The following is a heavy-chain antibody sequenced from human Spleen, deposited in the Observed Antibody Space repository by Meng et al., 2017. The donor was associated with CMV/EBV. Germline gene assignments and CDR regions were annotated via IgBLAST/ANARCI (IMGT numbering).Heavy chain of an antibody. CDR3: ARIERRQILKYCGSDCSTTDY. Sequence: NGRGRNWVGQVGGKELECIGKVYRSGGTNYNQCLKSRVTISVNKFENQFSLKMGCVTAADTAVYYCARIERRQILKYCGSDCSTTDYWGQGTLVTVSS. CDR1: NGRG. J-gene: IGHJ4*02. V-gene: IGHV4-4*02. D-gene: IGHD2-21*02. CDR2: VYRSGGT.